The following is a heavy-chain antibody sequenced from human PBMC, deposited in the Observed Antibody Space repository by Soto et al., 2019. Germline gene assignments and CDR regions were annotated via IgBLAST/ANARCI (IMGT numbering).Heavy chain of an antibody. CDR3: ANLAGGWYEAFGI. V-gene: IGHV3-23*01. CDR2: ISGSGGST. D-gene: IGHD6-19*01. J-gene: IGHJ3*02. CDR1: GLSFSSYA. Sequence: GGSLRLSCAASGLSFSSYAMSWFRQAPGKGLEWVSAISGSGGSTYYADSVKGRFTISRDNSKNTLDLQVNSLRAEDTAVYYCANLAGGWYEAFGIWGQGTMVTVSS.